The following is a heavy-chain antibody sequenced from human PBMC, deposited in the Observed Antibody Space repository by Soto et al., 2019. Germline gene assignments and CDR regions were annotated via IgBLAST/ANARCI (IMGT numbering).Heavy chain of an antibody. D-gene: IGHD3-22*01. Sequence: ASGKVSCKASGYTFTSYGISWVRQAPGQGLEWMGWISAYNGNTNYAQKLQGRVTMTTDTSTSTAYMELRSLRSDDTAVYYCARGYDSSGYYSYYYYYYGMDVWGQGTTVTVSS. J-gene: IGHJ6*02. CDR3: ARGYDSSGYYSYYYYYYGMDV. CDR2: ISAYNGNT. CDR1: GYTFTSYG. V-gene: IGHV1-18*01.